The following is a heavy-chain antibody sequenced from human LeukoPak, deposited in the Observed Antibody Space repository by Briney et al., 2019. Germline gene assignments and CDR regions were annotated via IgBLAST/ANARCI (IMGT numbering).Heavy chain of an antibody. V-gene: IGHV4-34*01. J-gene: IGHJ3*02. CDR2: INHSGST. D-gene: IGHD1-26*01. Sequence: SETLSLTCAVYGRSFSGYYWSWIRQPPGKGLEWIGEINHSGSTNYNPSLKSRVPLSVDTSKNQFSLNLSPVTAPDTDGFYCGRGRVVGATSLFWCDAFDIWGQGTMVTVSS. CDR3: GRGRVVGATSLFWCDAFDI. CDR1: GRSFSGYY.